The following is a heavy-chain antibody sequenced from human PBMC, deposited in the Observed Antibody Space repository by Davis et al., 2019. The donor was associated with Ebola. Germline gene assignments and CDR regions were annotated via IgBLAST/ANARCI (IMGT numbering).Heavy chain of an antibody. CDR3: ARRGGQAAVYYYYGMDV. V-gene: IGHV5-51*01. CDR2: IFPDDSDT. Sequence: GESLKISCKGSGYSFTSSWIGWVRQMPGKGLEWVGIIFPDDSDTRYSPSFQGQVTISVDKSISTAYLQWSSLKASDSAMYYCARRGGQAAVYYYYGMDVWGQGTLVTVSS. CDR1: GYSFTSSW. J-gene: IGHJ6*02. D-gene: IGHD6-13*01.